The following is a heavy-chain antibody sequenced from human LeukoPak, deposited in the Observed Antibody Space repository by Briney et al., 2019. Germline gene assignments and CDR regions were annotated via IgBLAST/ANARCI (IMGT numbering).Heavy chain of an antibody. CDR3: ARPIKSADSSSSWFDP. D-gene: IGHD6-6*01. V-gene: IGHV1-46*01. Sequence: ASGKISCKTSGYTFTSYYMHWVRQAPGQGLEWMGIINPSGGSTSYAQKFQGRVTMTRDTSTSTVYMEVSSLRSEDTAVYYCARPIKSADSSSSWFDPWGQGTLVTVSS. CDR2: INPSGGST. J-gene: IGHJ5*02. CDR1: GYTFTSYY.